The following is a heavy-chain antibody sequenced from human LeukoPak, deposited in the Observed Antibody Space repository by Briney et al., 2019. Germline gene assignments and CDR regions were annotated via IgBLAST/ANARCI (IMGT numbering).Heavy chain of an antibody. V-gene: IGHV3-21*01. CDR1: GFTFSHYS. CDR2: ITGSSSHI. CDR3: ARVMMGATVTTFHYYCMDV. Sequence: GGSLRLSCAACGFTFSHYSIDWVRQAPGKGLERVASITGSSSHIYYADSVKGRFTISRDNAKNELYLQMNSLRAEDTAIYYCARVMMGATVTTFHYYCMDVWGVGTTVTVSS. J-gene: IGHJ6*03. D-gene: IGHD4-11*01.